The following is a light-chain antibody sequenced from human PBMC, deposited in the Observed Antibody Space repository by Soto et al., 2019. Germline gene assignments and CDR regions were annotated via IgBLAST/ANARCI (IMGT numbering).Light chain of an antibody. V-gene: IGLV2-23*02. CDR2: EVT. J-gene: IGLJ2*01. CDR1: SSDVGSYNL. Sequence: QSALTQPASVSGSPGQSITISCTGTSSDVGSYNLVSWYQQHPGKAPKLIIYEVTKRPSGVSDRFSGSKSGNTASLTISGLQADDEAEYYCCSKSSLNSVLFGGGTKLTVL. CDR3: CSKSSLNSVL.